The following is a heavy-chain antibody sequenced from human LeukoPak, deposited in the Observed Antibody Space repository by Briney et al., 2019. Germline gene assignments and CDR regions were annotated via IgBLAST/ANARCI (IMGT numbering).Heavy chain of an antibody. CDR2: INPNSGGT. CDR3: ARGTHFDTSVSKHFDY. CDR1: GYTFTGYY. Sequence: ASVKVSCKASGYTFTGYYMHWVRQAPGQGLEWMGWINPNSGGTNYAQKFQGWVTMTRDTSISTAYMELSRLRSDDTAVYFCARGTHFDTSVSKHFDYWGQGTLVTVSS. J-gene: IGHJ4*02. V-gene: IGHV1-2*04. D-gene: IGHD3-22*01.